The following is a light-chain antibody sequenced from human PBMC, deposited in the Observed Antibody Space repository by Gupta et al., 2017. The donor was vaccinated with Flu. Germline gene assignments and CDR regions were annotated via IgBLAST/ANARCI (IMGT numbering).Light chain of an antibody. V-gene: IGKV4-1*01. CDR3: QQYYTTHPT. CDR2: WAS. CDR1: QSVLYSSSNQNY. J-gene: IGKJ4*01. Sequence: IVMTQSPDSLAVSLGEGATINCQSSQSVLYSSSNQNYLAWYQQKPGQPPKLLIYWASTRESGVPDRFSGSGSGTDFTLTISSLQAEDVAVYYCQQYYTTHPTFGGGTKVEIK.